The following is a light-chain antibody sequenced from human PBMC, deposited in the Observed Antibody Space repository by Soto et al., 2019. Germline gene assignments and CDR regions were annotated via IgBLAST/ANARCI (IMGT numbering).Light chain of an antibody. CDR1: NIGSKN. CDR3: QVWDSSTVV. V-gene: IGLV3-9*01. Sequence: SYELTQPLSVSVALGQTARITCGGNNIGSKNVHWYQLNPGQAPVLVIYRDTNRPSGIPERFSGSNSGNTANLAISRAQAGDDADYYCQVWDSSTVVFGGGTKLTVL. CDR2: RDT. J-gene: IGLJ2*01.